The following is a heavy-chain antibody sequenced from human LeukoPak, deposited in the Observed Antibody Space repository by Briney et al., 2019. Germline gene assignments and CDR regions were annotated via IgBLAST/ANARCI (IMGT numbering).Heavy chain of an antibody. CDR1: GDSVSINSAA. CDR2: TYYRSKWYN. D-gene: IGHD2-15*01. CDR3: ARDTPKLLGYYYYGMDV. V-gene: IGHV6-1*01. Sequence: SQTLSLTCAISGDSVSINSAAWNWIRQSPSRGLEWLGRTYYRSKWYNDYAVSVKSRITINPDTSKNQFSLQLNSVTPEDTAVYYCARDTPKLLGYYYYGMDVWGQGTTVTVSS. J-gene: IGHJ6*02.